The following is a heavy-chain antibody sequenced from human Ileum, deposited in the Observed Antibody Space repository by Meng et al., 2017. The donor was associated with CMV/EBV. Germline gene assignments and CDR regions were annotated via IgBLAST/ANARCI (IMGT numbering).Heavy chain of an antibody. J-gene: IGHJ4*02. Sequence: AVKVSCKAFGYTFTDYYMHWVRQAPGQGLEWMGRIHPNSGDTVYAQKFQGRVTLTRDTSISTAYMEVSSLRSDDTAVYYCARNYRDYWGQGTLVTVSS. V-gene: IGHV1-2*06. D-gene: IGHD3-10*01. CDR2: IHPNSGDT. CDR1: GYTFTDYY. CDR3: ARNYRDY.